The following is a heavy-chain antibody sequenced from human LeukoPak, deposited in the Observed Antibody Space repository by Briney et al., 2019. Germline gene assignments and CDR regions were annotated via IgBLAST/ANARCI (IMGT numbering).Heavy chain of an antibody. CDR2: IYYSGST. Sequence: SETLSLTCTVSGGFISSYYWSWIRQPPGKGLEWIGYIYYSGSTNYNPSLKSRVTISVDTSKNQFSLKLSSVTAADTAVYYCARQLASSDYYYYYMDVWGKGTTVTVSS. CDR3: ARQLASSDYYYYYMDV. V-gene: IGHV4-59*08. D-gene: IGHD6-6*01. J-gene: IGHJ6*03. CDR1: GGFISSYY.